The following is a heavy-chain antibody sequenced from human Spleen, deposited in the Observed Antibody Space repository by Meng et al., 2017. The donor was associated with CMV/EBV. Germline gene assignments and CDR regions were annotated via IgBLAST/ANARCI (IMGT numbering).Heavy chain of an antibody. CDR2: TDPDGSAT. J-gene: IGHJ4*02. Sequence: GESLKISCAASGFTVSSNYMSWVRQAPGKGLEWVSQTDPDGSATNYADSVKGRFTISRDNSKNTLHLQMNSLRAEDTAVYYCARSSIAVAGTRGSFDYWGQGTLVTVSS. D-gene: IGHD6-19*01. CDR1: GFTVSSNY. V-gene: IGHV3-53*01. CDR3: ARSSIAVAGTRGSFDY.